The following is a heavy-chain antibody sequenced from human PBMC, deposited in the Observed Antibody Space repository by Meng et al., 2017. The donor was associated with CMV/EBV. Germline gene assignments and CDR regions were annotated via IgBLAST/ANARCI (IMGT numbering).Heavy chain of an antibody. CDR1: GYSFTSYW. V-gene: IGHV5-51*01. CDR3: ARFRGATYYDFWSGYYSPYYFDY. D-gene: IGHD3-3*01. CDR2: VYPGDSDT. J-gene: IGHJ4*02. Sequence: GGSLRLSCKGSGYSFTSYWFGWVRQMPGKGLEWMGIVYPGDSDTRYSPSFQGQVTIAADKSISTAYLQWSSLKASDTAMYYCARFRGATYYDFWSGYYSPYYFDYWGQGTLVTVSS.